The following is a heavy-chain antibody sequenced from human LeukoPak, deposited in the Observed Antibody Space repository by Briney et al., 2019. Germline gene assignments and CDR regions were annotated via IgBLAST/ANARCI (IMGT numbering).Heavy chain of an antibody. Sequence: GGSLRLSCAASGFTFSSYSMNWVRQAPGKGLEWVSSISSSSSYIYYADSVKGRFTISRDNAKNSPFLQMDSLRAEDTAVYYCARVPGGWPNYYYYMDVWGKGTTVTISS. CDR1: GFTFSSYS. CDR3: ARVPGGWPNYYYYMDV. CDR2: ISSSSSYI. V-gene: IGHV3-21*01. D-gene: IGHD6-19*01. J-gene: IGHJ6*03.